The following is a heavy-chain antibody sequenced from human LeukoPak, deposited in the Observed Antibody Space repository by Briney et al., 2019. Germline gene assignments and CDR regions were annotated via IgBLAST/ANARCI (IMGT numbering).Heavy chain of an antibody. CDR1: GYTFTSYD. V-gene: IGHV1-8*01. CDR2: VNPNSGNT. Sequence: GASVKVSCKASGYTFTSYDINWVRQATGQGLEWMGWVNPNSGNTGYAQKFQGRVTMTRNTSISTAYMELSSLRSEDTAVYYCARTYYDYVWGSSLFDYWGQGTLVTVSS. J-gene: IGHJ4*02. CDR3: ARTYYDYVWGSSLFDY. D-gene: IGHD3-16*01.